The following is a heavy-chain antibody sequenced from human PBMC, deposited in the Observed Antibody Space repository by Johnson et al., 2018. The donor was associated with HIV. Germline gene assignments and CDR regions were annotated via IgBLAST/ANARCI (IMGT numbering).Heavy chain of an antibody. J-gene: IGHJ3*02. CDR1: GFSFSIYA. D-gene: IGHD4-17*01. Sequence: QVQLVESGGGVVQPGRSLRLSCAASGFSFSIYALHWVRQAPGKVLEWVAVISYDGSNKYYADSVKGRFTISRDNSKNTLYLQMNSLRAEDTAVYYCAREGWYGDYVDAFDIWGQGTMVTVSS. V-gene: IGHV3-30-3*01. CDR2: ISYDGSNK. CDR3: AREGWYGDYVDAFDI.